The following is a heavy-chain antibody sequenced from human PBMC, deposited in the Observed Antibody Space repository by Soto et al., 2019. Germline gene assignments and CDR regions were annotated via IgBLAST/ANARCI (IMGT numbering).Heavy chain of an antibody. CDR2: ISSNGGST. V-gene: IGHV3-64D*08. D-gene: IGHD3-10*01. Sequence: PGGSLRLSCSASGFTFSSYAMHWVRQAPGKGLEYVSAISSNGGSTYYADSVKGRFTISRDNSKNTLYLQMSSLRAEDTAVYYCVKDPLRVVIIGHDAFDIWGQGTMVTVSS. CDR3: VKDPLRVVIIGHDAFDI. J-gene: IGHJ3*02. CDR1: GFTFSSYA.